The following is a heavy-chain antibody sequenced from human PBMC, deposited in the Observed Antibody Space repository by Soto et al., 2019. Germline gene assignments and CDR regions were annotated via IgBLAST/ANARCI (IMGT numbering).Heavy chain of an antibody. V-gene: IGHV3-23*01. CDR1: GFTFSSYA. CDR3: AKDIGTQWFRGAFDI. CDR2: ISGSGGST. J-gene: IGHJ3*02. Sequence: SLRLSCAASGFTFSSYAMSWVRQAPGKGLEWVSSISGSGGSTYYADSVKGRFTISRDNSKNTLYLQMNGLRAEDTAVYYCAKDIGTQWFRGAFDIWGQGTMVTVSS. D-gene: IGHD3-10*01.